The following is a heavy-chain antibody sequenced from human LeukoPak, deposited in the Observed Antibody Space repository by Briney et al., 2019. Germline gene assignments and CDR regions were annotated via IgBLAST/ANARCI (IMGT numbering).Heavy chain of an antibody. CDR3: ARDRIAARNHDAFDI. CDR1: GYTFGTYG. V-gene: IGHV1-69*13. Sequence: SVKVSCKASGYTFGTYGISWVRQAPGQGLEWMGGIIPIFGTANYAQKFQGRVTITADESTSTAYMELSSLRSEDTAVYYCARDRIAARNHDAFDIWGQGTMVTVSS. J-gene: IGHJ3*02. D-gene: IGHD6-6*01. CDR2: IIPIFGTA.